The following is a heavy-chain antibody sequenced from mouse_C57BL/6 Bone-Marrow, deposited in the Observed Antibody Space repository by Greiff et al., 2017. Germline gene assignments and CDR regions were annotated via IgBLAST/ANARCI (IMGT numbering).Heavy chain of an antibody. CDR2: IDPSDSET. J-gene: IGHJ4*01. V-gene: IGHV1-52*01. CDR3: ARGGTNWGYYYAMDY. D-gene: IGHD4-1*01. CDR1: GYTFTSYW. Sequence: QVQLQQPGAELVRPGSSVKLSCKASGYTFTSYWMHWVRQRPIQGLEWIGNIDPSDSETHYNQKFKDKATLTVDKSSSTAYMQLSSLTSDDSAVYDCARGGTNWGYYYAMDYWGQGTSVTVSS.